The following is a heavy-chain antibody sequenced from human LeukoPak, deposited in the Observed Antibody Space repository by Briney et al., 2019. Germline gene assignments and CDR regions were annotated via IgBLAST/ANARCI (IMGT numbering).Heavy chain of an antibody. CDR2: IFYDGDSK. CDR1: GFTFSNYA. D-gene: IGHD1-14*01. V-gene: IGHV3-30-3*01. CDR3: ARDPRGPTGNDHNGRDSFDF. J-gene: IGHJ4*02. Sequence: LTGGSLRLSCAASGFTFSNYAMHWVRQAPGEGLEWVGVIFYDGDSKHYADSVKGRFTISRDNSQSTLYLQMSSLRGEDTAVYYCARDPRGPTGNDHNGRDSFDFWGQGALVTVSS.